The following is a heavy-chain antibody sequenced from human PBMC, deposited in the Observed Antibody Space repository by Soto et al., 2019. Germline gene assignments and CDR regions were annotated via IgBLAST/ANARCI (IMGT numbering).Heavy chain of an antibody. Sequence: SETLSLTCTVSGGSISSGCYYWSWIRQHPGRGLEWIGYIYYSGSTYYNPSLKSRVTISVDTSKNQFSLKLSSVTAADTAVYYCATAAATDRGSDYWGQGTLVTVSS. V-gene: IGHV4-31*03. CDR3: ATAAATDRGSDY. J-gene: IGHJ4*02. D-gene: IGHD2-2*01. CDR2: IYYSGST. CDR1: GGSISSGCYY.